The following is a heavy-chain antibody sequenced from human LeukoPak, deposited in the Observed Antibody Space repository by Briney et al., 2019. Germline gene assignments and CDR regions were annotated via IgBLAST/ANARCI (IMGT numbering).Heavy chain of an antibody. D-gene: IGHD5-24*01. V-gene: IGHV4-59*08. CDR2: FYYSGAT. Sequence: PSETLSLTCTVSGGSISSSCWSWIRQSPGKGLEWIGYFYYSGATNYNPSLKSRVTISVDTSKTQLSLKMTSMTAADTAVYYCARSNARDGYNFGYWGQGTLVTVSS. J-gene: IGHJ4*02. CDR1: GGSISSSC. CDR3: ARSNARDGYNFGY.